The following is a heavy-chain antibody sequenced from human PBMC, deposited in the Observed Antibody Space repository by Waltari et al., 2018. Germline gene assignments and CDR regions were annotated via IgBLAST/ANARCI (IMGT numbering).Heavy chain of an antibody. D-gene: IGHD3-22*01. CDR2: VYHIGNT. CDR1: GYPISSGFY. Sequence: QVQLQESGPGLGKPSETLSLTCAVSGYPISSGFYWGWIRLSPGKGLEWIGSVYHIGNTFYNPSLKSRVTISVDTSNNQFSLKVTSVTAADTAIYYCARGGFDSNCYFDLWGRCTLVTVSS. V-gene: IGHV4-38-2*01. J-gene: IGHJ2*01. CDR3: ARGGFDSNCYFDL.